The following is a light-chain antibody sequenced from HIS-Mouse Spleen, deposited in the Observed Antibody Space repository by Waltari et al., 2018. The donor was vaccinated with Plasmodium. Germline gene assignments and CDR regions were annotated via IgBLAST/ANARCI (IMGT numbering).Light chain of an antibody. CDR1: KLGAKY. J-gene: IGLJ2*01. CDR2: QDS. V-gene: IGLV3-1*01. CDR3: QAWDSSTVV. Sequence: SYELTQPPPVSGSPGQTASITCSGDKLGAKYACWYQQKPGQSPVLVLYQDSKRPSGIPERFSGSNSGNTATLTISGTQAMDEADYYCQAWDSSTVVFGGGTKLTVL.